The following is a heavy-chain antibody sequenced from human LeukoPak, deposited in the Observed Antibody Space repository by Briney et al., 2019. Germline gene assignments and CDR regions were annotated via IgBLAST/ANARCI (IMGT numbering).Heavy chain of an antibody. CDR1: GFTFSSYW. J-gene: IGHJ5*02. CDR2: INSDGSST. CDR3: ARAPDVDTAMVFDP. V-gene: IGHV3-74*01. D-gene: IGHD5-18*01. Sequence: GGSLRLSCAASGFTFSSYWMHWVREAPGKGLVWVSRINSDGSSTSYADSVKGRFTISRDNAKNTLYLQMNSLRAEDTAVYYSARAPDVDTAMVFDPWGQGTLVTVSS.